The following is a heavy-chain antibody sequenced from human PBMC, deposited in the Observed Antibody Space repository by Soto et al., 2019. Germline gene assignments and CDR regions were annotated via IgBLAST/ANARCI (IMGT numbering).Heavy chain of an antibody. CDR1: GGSLSNGLHY. J-gene: IGHJ5*02. D-gene: IGHD3-3*01. CDR3: ATRITVFGLLIPPFDP. Sequence: SETLSLTCNVTGGSLSNGLHYWHWIRQPPGKGLEWIGYVYYTGTTNYNPSLKSRVTISMDTSKSQFSLRLSSVTAADTAIYYCATRITVFGLLIPPFDPWGQGTQVTVSS. V-gene: IGHV4-61*01. CDR2: VYYTGTT.